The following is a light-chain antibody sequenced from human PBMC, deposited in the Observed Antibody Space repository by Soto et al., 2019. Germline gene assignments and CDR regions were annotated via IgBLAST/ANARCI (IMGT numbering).Light chain of an antibody. V-gene: IGKV4-1*01. CDR2: WAS. Sequence: DIMMTQSPDSLSVSLGERATINCKSSQSVLYSSNNRNYLAWYQQKPRQPPKLLIYWASTRESGVPSRFSGSGSGTDFTLTISSLQAEDMAVYYFQQYYDNPWTLGQGTQVEIK. CDR3: QQYYDNPWT. J-gene: IGKJ1*01. CDR1: QSVLYSSNNRNY.